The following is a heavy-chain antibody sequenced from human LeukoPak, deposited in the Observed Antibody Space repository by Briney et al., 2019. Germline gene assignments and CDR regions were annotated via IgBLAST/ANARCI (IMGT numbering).Heavy chain of an antibody. CDR2: INHSGST. Sequence: PSETLSLTCAVSGGSISSSNWWSWVRQPPGKGLEWIGEINHSGSTSYNPSLKSRVTISVDTSKNQFSLKLSSVTAADTAVYYCARLRPDFWSGYCFDYWGQGTLVTVSS. CDR3: ARLRPDFWSGYCFDY. V-gene: IGHV4-4*02. CDR1: GGSISSSNW. J-gene: IGHJ4*02. D-gene: IGHD3-3*01.